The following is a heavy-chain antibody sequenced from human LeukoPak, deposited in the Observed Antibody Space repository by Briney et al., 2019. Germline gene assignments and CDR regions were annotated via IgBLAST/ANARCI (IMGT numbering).Heavy chain of an antibody. CDR3: ARGTFWSGYYHDY. Sequence: SETLSLTCTGSGGSITTYYWSWIRQPPGKGLEWIGFIFYSGSTNYNPSLKSRVTISLNTSKTQFSLKLSSVTAADTAVYYCARGTFWSGYYHDYWGQGTLVTVSS. CDR2: IFYSGST. CDR1: GGSITTYY. D-gene: IGHD3-3*01. V-gene: IGHV4-59*01. J-gene: IGHJ4*02.